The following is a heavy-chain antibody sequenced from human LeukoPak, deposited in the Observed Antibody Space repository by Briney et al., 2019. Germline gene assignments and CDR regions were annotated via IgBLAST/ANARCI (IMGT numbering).Heavy chain of an antibody. CDR3: ASSTGGPAADYYYGMDV. V-gene: IGHV3-30-3*01. CDR1: GFTFSSYA. Sequence: PGGSLRLSCAASGFTFSSYAMHWVRQAPGKGLEWVAVISYDGSNKYYADSVKGRFTISRDNSKNTLYLQMNSLRAEDTAVYYCASSTGGPAADYYYGMDVWGQGTTVTVSS. J-gene: IGHJ6*02. CDR2: ISYDGSNK. D-gene: IGHD3-16*01.